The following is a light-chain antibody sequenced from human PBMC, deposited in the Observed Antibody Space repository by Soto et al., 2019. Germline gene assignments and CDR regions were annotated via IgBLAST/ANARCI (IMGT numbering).Light chain of an antibody. CDR1: SNTIGGYNV. V-gene: IGLV2-23*01. CDR3: CSYVGATTYV. CDR2: EGI. J-gene: IGLJ1*01. Sequence: QSALTQPASVSGSPGQSITISCTGTSNTIGGYNVVSWYQQHPGKAPKVIIYEGIKRPSGVSNRCSGSISGSTASLTISGLQAEDEADYYCCSYVGATTYVFGTGTKLTVL.